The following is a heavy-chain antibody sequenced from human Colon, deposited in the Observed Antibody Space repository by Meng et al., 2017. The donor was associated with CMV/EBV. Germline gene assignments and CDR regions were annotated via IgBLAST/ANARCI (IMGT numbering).Heavy chain of an antibody. CDR1: GYSFTSYY. D-gene: IGHD2-2*02. Sequence: QVELLQVGGEVKKLVAPVKISCKASGYSFTSYYMHWVRQAPGQGLEWMGIMFSNRGSASYPQKFQGRVTITRDTSTSTVYMELSSLRSEDTAVYYCAREVPDTINFDYWGQGTLVTVSS. CDR2: MFSNRGSA. J-gene: IGHJ4*02. CDR3: AREVPDTINFDY. V-gene: IGHV1-46*01.